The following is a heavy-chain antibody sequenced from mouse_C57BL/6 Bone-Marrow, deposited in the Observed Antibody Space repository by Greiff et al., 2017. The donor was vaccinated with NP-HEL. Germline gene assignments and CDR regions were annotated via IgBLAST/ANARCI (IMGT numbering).Heavy chain of an antibody. CDR3: ARKDDYAWFAY. Sequence: VQLQESGAELVKPGASVKISCKASGYAFSSYWMNWVKQRPGKGLEWIGQIYPGDGDTNYNGKFKGKATLTADKSSSTAYMQLSSLTSEDSAVYFCARKDDYAWFAYWGQGTLVTVSA. V-gene: IGHV1-80*01. J-gene: IGHJ3*01. CDR1: GYAFSSYW. D-gene: IGHD2-4*01. CDR2: IYPGDGDT.